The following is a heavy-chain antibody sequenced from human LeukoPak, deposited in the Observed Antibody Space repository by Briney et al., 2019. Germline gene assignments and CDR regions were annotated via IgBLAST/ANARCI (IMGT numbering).Heavy chain of an antibody. Sequence: GGSLRLSCAASGFTFDDYGMSWVRQAPGKGLEWVSGINWNGDNTHYADSVKGRFTISRDNAKNSLYLQMNSLRAEDTALFYCARGIRGKLQDAFDIWGQGTMVTVSS. D-gene: IGHD1-26*01. V-gene: IGHV3-20*04. CDR3: ARGIRGKLQDAFDI. J-gene: IGHJ3*02. CDR2: INWNGDNT. CDR1: GFTFDDYG.